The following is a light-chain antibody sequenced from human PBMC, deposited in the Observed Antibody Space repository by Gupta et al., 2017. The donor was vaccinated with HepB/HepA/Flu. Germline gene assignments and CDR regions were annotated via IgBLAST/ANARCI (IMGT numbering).Light chain of an antibody. V-gene: IGLV2-14*01. Sequence: QSALTHPASVSGSPGQSFTISCTGTSSDVGGYNFVSWYQQHPGKAPKLMIYDVSNRPSGVSNRFSGSKSGNTASLTISGLQAEDEADYYCSSYTSSSTPLFGGGTKLTVL. CDR1: SSDVGGYNF. CDR3: SSYTSSSTPL. CDR2: DVS. J-gene: IGLJ2*01.